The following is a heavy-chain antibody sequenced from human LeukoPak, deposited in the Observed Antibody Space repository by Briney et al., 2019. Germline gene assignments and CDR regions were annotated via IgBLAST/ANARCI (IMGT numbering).Heavy chain of an antibody. CDR2: IIPILGIA. V-gene: IGHV1-69*04. CDR1: GGTFSSYA. J-gene: IGHJ3*02. D-gene: IGHD5-18*01. Sequence: SVKVSCKASGGTFSSYAISWVRQAPGRGLEWMGRIIPILGIANYAQKFQGRVTITADKSTSTAYMELSSLRSEDTAVYYCARGRYSYGYVFDIWGQGTMVTVSS. CDR3: ARGRYSYGYVFDI.